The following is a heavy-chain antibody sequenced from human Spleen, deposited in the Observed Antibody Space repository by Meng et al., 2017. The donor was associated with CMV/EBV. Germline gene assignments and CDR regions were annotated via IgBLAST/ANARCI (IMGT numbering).Heavy chain of an antibody. CDR1: GFTFSGYP. CDR2: IYSGGST. CDR3: ARADCSSTSCYKSAFDI. J-gene: IGHJ3*02. D-gene: IGHD2-2*02. V-gene: IGHV3-53*01. Sequence: GESLKISCAASGFTFSGYPMHWVRQAPGKGLEWVSVIYSGGSTYYADSVKGRFTISRDNSKNTLYLQMNSLRAEDTAVYYCARADCSSTSCYKSAFDIWGQGTMVTVSS.